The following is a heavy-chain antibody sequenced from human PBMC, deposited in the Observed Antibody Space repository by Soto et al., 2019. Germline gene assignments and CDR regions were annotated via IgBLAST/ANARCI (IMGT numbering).Heavy chain of an antibody. CDR1: GFTFSSYA. J-gene: IGHJ5*02. V-gene: IGHV3-30-3*01. D-gene: IGHD3-9*01. CDR3: ARGAPAYYDILTGYYNNWFDP. Sequence: QVQLVESGGGVVQPGRSLRLSCAASGFTFSSYAMHWVRQAPGKGLEWVAVISYDGSNKYYADSVKGRFTISRDNSKNTLYLQMNSLRAEDTAVYCCARGAPAYYDILTGYYNNWFDPWGQGTLVTVSS. CDR2: ISYDGSNK.